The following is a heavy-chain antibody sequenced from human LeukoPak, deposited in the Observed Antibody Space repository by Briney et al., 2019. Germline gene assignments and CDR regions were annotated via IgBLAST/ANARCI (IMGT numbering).Heavy chain of an antibody. D-gene: IGHD3/OR15-3a*01. V-gene: IGHV3-15*01. CDR2: IKSKTDGGTT. CDR1: GFPFSKYG. J-gene: IGHJ6*03. Sequence: GGSLRLSCAASGFPFSKYGMYWVRQAPGKGLEWVGRIKSKTDGGTTDYAAPVKGRFTISRDDSKNTLYLQMNSLKTEDTAVYYCAKARTDYYYYMDVWGKGTTVTVSS. CDR3: AKARTDYYYYMDV.